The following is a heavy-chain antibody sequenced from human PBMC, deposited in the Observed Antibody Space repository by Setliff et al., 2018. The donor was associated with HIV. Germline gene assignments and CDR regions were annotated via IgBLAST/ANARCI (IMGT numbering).Heavy chain of an antibody. V-gene: IGHV4-38-2*01. CDR1: GDSISSGYY. CDR2: IYHSGST. D-gene: IGHD5-18*01. Sequence: TLSLTCAVSGDSISSGYYWGWIRQPPGKGLEWIGSIYHSGSTYNNPSLKSRVTISVDTSKNQFSLKLTSVTAADTAVYYCARTLRAAAMGYFDYWGQGTLVTVSS. CDR3: ARTLRAAAMGYFDY. J-gene: IGHJ4*02.